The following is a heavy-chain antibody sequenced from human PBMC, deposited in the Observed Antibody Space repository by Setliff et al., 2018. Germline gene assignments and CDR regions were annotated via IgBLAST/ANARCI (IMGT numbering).Heavy chain of an antibody. J-gene: IGHJ4*02. Sequence: PSETLSLTCTVSGGSISSSSYYWGWIRQPPGKGLEWIGSIYYSGSTYYTPSLKSRVTISVDTSRNQFSLKLSSVTAADTAVYYCARDHNYAYDYWGQGTLVTVSS. CDR1: GGSISSSSYY. V-gene: IGHV4-39*02. D-gene: IGHD1-1*01. CDR2: IYYSGST. CDR3: ARDHNYAYDY.